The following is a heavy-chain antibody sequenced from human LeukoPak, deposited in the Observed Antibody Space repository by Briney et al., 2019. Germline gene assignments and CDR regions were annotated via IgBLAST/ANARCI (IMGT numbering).Heavy chain of an antibody. CDR3: ARHGHYSSLDP. D-gene: IGHD6-13*01. CDR1: GGSIGPNY. V-gene: IGHV4-39*01. CDR2: MYYGRNT. J-gene: IGHJ5*02. Sequence: SETLSLTCTVSGGSIGPNYCSWIRQPPGKGLEWIVSMYYGRNTYYNPSLQSRVTISVDTSKNHFSLKLSSVTAADTAVYYCARHGHYSSLDPWGQGTLVTVSS.